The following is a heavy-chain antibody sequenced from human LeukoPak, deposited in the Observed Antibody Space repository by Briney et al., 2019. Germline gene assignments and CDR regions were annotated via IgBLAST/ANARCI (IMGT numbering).Heavy chain of an antibody. J-gene: IGHJ4*02. Sequence: GGSLRLSCAVSGITLSNYAMSWVRQAPGKGLEWVSAISGSGGSTYYADSVKGRFTISRDNSKNTLYLQMNSLRAEDTAVYYCANEGDYYDSSGYYGGNYWGQGTLVTVSS. D-gene: IGHD3-22*01. CDR2: ISGSGGST. V-gene: IGHV3-23*01. CDR3: ANEGDYYDSSGYYGGNY. CDR1: GITLSNYA.